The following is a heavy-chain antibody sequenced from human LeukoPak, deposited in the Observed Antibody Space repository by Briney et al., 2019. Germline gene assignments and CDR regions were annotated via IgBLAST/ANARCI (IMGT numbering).Heavy chain of an antibody. CDR3: ARSGHDYGDTELQY. V-gene: IGHV4-31*03. CDR2: IYYSGST. CDR1: GGSISSGGYY. J-gene: IGHJ4*02. D-gene: IGHD4-17*01. Sequence: SETLSPTCTVSGGSISSGGYYWSWIRQHPGKGLEWIGYIYYSGSTYYNPSLKSRVTISVDTSKNQFSLKLSSVTAADTAVYYCARSGHDYGDTELQYWGQGTLVTVSS.